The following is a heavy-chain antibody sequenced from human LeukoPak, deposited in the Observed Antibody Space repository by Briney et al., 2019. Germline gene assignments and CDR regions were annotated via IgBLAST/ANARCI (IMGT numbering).Heavy chain of an antibody. Sequence: PGGSLRLSCAASGFTFSSSDMHWVRQPTGKGLEWVSAIGTIGDTYYPGSVKGRFTISRENAKNTLYLQMNSLRAGDTAVYYCVREGVSSSWNNWYFDLWGRDTLVTVSS. CDR1: GFTFSSSD. V-gene: IGHV3-13*01. CDR3: VREGVSSSWNNWYFDL. D-gene: IGHD6-13*01. J-gene: IGHJ2*01. CDR2: IGTIGDT.